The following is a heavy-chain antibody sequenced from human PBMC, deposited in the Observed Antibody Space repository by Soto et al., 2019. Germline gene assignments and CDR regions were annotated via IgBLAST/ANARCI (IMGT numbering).Heavy chain of an antibody. D-gene: IGHD3-22*01. CDR1: GFTFSSYA. Sequence: PGGSLRLSCAASGFTFSSYAMSWVRQAPGKGLEWVSAITGSGAGTYHADSVKGRFTISRDNTKNTLYLQMNSLRAEDTAVYYCAKDGYHHDGGGFVIWGQGTLVTVSS. J-gene: IGHJ4*02. CDR3: AKDGYHHDGGGFVI. CDR2: ITGSGAGT. V-gene: IGHV3-23*01.